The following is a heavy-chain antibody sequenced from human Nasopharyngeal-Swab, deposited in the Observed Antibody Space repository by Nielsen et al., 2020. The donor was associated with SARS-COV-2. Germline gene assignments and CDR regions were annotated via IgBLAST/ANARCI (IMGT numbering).Heavy chain of an antibody. J-gene: IGHJ6*03. Sequence: GESLKISCAASGFTFSDYYMSWIRQAPGKGLEWVSYISSSGSTIYYADSVKGRFTISRDNSKNSLYLQMNSLRTEDTALYYCAKDIGIYYYMDVWGKGTTVTVSS. CDR3: AKDIGIYYYMDV. CDR1: GFTFSDYY. CDR2: ISSSGSTI. D-gene: IGHD3-3*02. V-gene: IGHV3-11*01.